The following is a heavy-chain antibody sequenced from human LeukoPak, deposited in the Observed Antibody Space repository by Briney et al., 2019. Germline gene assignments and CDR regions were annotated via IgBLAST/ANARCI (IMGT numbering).Heavy chain of an antibody. CDR3: TRGGYDYVWGSYRSIDY. J-gene: IGHJ4*02. CDR2: IRSKAYGGTT. CDR1: GFTFSSYA. D-gene: IGHD3-16*02. Sequence: GGSLRLSCAAPGFTFSSYAMSWVRQAPGKGLEWVGFIRSKAYGGTTEYAASVKGRFTISRDDSKSIAYLQMNSLKTEDTAVYYCTRGGYDYVWGSYRSIDYWGQGTLVTVSS. V-gene: IGHV3-49*04.